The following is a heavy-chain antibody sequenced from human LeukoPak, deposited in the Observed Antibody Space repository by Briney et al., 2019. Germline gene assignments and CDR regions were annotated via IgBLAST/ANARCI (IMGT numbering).Heavy chain of an antibody. CDR3: ARHGDYNSLTAYYDY. J-gene: IGHJ4*02. V-gene: IGHV4-39*01. Sequence: SETLSLTCTVSGASITSSRFYWGWIRQPPGRGLEWVGTIYYSGSTYYNPSLKSRVTISVDTSKNQFSLKLSSVTAADTAVYFWARHGDYNSLTAYYDYWGQGTLVTVSS. D-gene: IGHD3-9*01. CDR2: IYYSGST. CDR1: GASITSSRFY.